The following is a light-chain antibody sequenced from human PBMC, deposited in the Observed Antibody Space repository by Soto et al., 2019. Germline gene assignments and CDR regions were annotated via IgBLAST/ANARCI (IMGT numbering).Light chain of an antibody. CDR3: QQYGSSRT. CDR2: GAS. V-gene: IGKV3-20*01. Sequence: DIVLTQSPGTLSLSPGDGATLSCRASETVSSSYLAWYQQKPGQAPRLLIYGASSRATGIPDRLSGSGSGTDFTLTIGRLEPEDFAVYYCQQYGSSRTFGQGTKVDIK. CDR1: ETVSSSY. J-gene: IGKJ1*01.